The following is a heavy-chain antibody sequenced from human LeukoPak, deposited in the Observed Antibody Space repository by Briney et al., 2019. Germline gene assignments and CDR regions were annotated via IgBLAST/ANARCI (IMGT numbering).Heavy chain of an antibody. CDR1: GFXFSSYA. V-gene: IGHV3-30-3*02. D-gene: IGHD4-23*01. CDR2: ILYDGINE. CDR3: AKSGGRNSPFDY. J-gene: IGHJ4*02. Sequence: PGRSLRLSCTASGFXFSSYAMHWVRQAPRKGLEWLAGILYDGINEFYADSVKGRFAISRDNSKSTLYLQMNSLRVEDTAVYYCAKSGGRNSPFDYWGQGSLVTVSS.